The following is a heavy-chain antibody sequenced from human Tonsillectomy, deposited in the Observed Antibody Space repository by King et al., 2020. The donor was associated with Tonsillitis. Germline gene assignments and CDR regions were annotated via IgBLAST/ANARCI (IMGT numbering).Heavy chain of an antibody. CDR1: GFTFRSYA. Sequence: VQLVESGGGVVQPGRSLRLSCAASGFTFRSYAMHWVRQAPGKGLELVAVISYDGSNKYYADSVKGRFTISRDNSKNTLYLQMNSLRGEDTAVYYCARTPYCGGDCYYGMDVWGQGTTVTVSS. D-gene: IGHD2-21*02. CDR2: ISYDGSNK. CDR3: ARTPYCGGDCYYGMDV. V-gene: IGHV3-30-3*01. J-gene: IGHJ6*02.